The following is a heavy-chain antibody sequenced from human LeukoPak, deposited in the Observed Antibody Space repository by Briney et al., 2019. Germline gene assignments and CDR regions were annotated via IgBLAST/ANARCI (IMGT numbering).Heavy chain of an antibody. CDR2: ISSSGSTI. V-gene: IGHV3-11*01. CDR1: GFTFSDYY. Sequence: GGSLRLFCAASGFTFSDYYMSWIPQGPGKGLEWVSYISSSGSTIYYADSVKRRFTLSRDNAKNSLHLQMNSLRAEDTAVYYCARGGNHYYYGIDVWGQGTTVTVSS. CDR3: ARGGNHYYYGIDV. D-gene: IGHD1-14*01. J-gene: IGHJ6*02.